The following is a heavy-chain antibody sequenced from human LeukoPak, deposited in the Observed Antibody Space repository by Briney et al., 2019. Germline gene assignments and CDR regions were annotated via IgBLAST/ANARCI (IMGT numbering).Heavy chain of an antibody. CDR3: ARDPVAKLRYYFDS. D-gene: IGHD3-16*01. CDR2: IIPILDVS. CDR1: GDTFSSYG. J-gene: IGHJ4*02. Sequence: GASVKVSCKTSGDTFSSYGFNWVRQAPGQGLEWMGRIIPILDVSNYAQKFQGRVTITADKSTTTAYMEMSSLRSEDSAVYFCARDPVAKLRYYFDSWGQGTLVTVSS. V-gene: IGHV1-69*04.